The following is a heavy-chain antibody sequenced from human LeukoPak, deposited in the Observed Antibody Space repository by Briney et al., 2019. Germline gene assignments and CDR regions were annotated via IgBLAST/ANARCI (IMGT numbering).Heavy chain of an antibody. CDR2: ISGSGGST. D-gene: IGHD1-26*01. CDR3: AKGHGWELRNYFDY. CDR1: GFTFSSYA. V-gene: IGHV3-23*01. J-gene: IGHJ4*02. Sequence: GGSLRLSCAASGFTFSSYAMSWVRQAPGKGLEWVSAISGSGGSTYYADSVKGRFTISRGNSKNTLYLQMNSLRAEDTAVYYCAKGHGWELRNYFDYWGQGTLVTVSS.